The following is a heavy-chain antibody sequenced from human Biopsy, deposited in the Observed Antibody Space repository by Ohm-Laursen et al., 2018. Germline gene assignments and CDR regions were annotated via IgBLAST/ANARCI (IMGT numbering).Heavy chain of an antibody. V-gene: IGHV3-74*01. J-gene: IGHJ6*02. CDR1: GFTFNAYW. Sequence: SLRLSCTASGFTFNAYWMYWVRQVPGPGLVWVSHIKSVGSWTNYADSVKGRFTISRDNAKNTLYLQMNSLRAEDTAVYYCVSFLKDLNMAVWGQGTTVTVSS. CDR3: VSFLKDLNMAV. CDR2: IKSVGSWT. D-gene: IGHD2-15*01.